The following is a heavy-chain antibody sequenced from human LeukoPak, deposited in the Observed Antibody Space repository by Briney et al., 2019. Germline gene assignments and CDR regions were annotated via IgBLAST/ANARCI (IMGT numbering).Heavy chain of an antibody. CDR1: GFTFTYYA. D-gene: IGHD2-21*02. CDR2: ISHDGSNQ. Sequence: GGSLRLSCAVSGFTFTYYAMHWVRPAPGKGLEWVAVISHDGSNQQYADSEKGQVTISRDNSKSTLYLHLASLRAGDTAVYYCARQGDTGSWYFDNWGQGTLVTVSS. J-gene: IGHJ4*02. CDR3: ARQGDTGSWYFDN. V-gene: IGHV3-30-3*01.